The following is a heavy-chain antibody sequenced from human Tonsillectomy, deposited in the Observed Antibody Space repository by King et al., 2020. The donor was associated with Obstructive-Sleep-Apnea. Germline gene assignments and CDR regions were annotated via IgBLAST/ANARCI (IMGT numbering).Heavy chain of an antibody. D-gene: IGHD3-22*01. Sequence: QLVQSGAEVKKPGASVKVSCKASGYTFTGYYMHWVRQAPGQGLEWMGWINPNSRGTNYAQKFQGRVTMTRDTSISTAYMALSRLRSDDTAVYYCASESSGPPDAYDIWGQGTMVTVPS. CDR1: GYTFTGYY. V-gene: IGHV1-2*02. CDR3: ASESSGPPDAYDI. CDR2: INPNSRGT. J-gene: IGHJ3*02.